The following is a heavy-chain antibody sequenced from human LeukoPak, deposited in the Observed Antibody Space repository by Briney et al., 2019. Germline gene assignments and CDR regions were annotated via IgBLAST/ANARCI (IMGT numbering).Heavy chain of an antibody. J-gene: IGHJ2*01. CDR2: IIPIFGTA. CDR3: ATGRRYFDL. Sequence: GASVKVSCKASGGTFSSYAISWARQAPGQGLEWMGGIIPIFGTANYAQKFQGRVTMTEDTSTDTAYMELSSLRSEDTAVYYCATGRRYFDLWGRGTLVTVSS. CDR1: GGTFSSYA. V-gene: IGHV1-69*06.